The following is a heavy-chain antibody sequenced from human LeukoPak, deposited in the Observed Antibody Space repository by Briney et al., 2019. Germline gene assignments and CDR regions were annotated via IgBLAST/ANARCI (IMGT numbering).Heavy chain of an antibody. Sequence: GGSLRLSCVDSGFTFSSYTINWVRQAPGKGLEWVSSISSSSTYIFFADSVKGRFTISRDNAKNSLYLQMNSLRDEDTALYNCARDVGDGFDIWGQATMVTVSS. CDR1: GFTFSSYT. CDR3: ARDVGDGFDI. CDR2: ISSSSTYI. D-gene: IGHD2-15*01. V-gene: IGHV3-21*01. J-gene: IGHJ3*02.